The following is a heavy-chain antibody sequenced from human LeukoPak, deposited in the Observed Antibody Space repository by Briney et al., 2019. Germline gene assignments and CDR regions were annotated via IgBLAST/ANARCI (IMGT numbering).Heavy chain of an antibody. D-gene: IGHD6-19*01. CDR1: GGSINTLGYF. CDR2: IYTSGST. J-gene: IGHJ6*03. CDR3: ARRVGSGWPYYYYYYMDV. V-gene: IGHV4-61*09. Sequence: SQTLSLTCTVSGGSINTLGYFWTWIRQRPGKGLEWIGYIYTSGSTNYNPSLKSRVTISVDTSKNQFSLKLSSVTAADTAVYYCARRVGSGWPYYYYYYMDVWGKGTTVTVSS.